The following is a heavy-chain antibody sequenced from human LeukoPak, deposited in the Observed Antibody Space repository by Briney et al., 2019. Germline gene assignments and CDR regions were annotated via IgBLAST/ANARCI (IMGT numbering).Heavy chain of an antibody. J-gene: IGHJ4*02. CDR2: IYYSGNT. V-gene: IGHV4-59*01. CDR1: GDSISSYY. CDR3: ARDLTPTSSKDASIAAAGTFDY. D-gene: IGHD6-13*01. Sequence: PSETLSLTCTVSGDSISSYYWSWIRQPPGKGLEWIGYIYYSGNTNYNSSLKSRVTISVDTSKNQFSLKLSSVTAADTAVYYCARDLTPTSSKDASIAAAGTFDYWGQGTLVTVSS.